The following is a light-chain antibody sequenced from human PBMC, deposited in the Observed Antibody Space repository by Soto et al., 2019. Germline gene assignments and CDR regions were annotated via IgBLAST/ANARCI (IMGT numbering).Light chain of an antibody. CDR2: EVN. CDR1: SSDVGGYNY. V-gene: IGLV2-14*01. J-gene: IGLJ2*01. CDR3: SSYASSNTVL. Sequence: QSVLTQPASVSASPGQSITISCTGTSSDVGGYNYVSWYEQHPGKAPKLIIYEVNNRPSGVSSRFSGSKSGNTASLTISGLQAEDEADYYCSSYASSNTVLFGGGTKVTVL.